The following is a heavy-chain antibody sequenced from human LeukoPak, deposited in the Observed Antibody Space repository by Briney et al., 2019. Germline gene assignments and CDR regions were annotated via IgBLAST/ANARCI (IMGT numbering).Heavy chain of an antibody. Sequence: PGGSLRLSCAASGFTFSNAWMSWVRQAPGKGLEWVGRIKSRSDGGTTDYAAPVKGRFTISRDDSKNTLYLQMNSLKTEDTAVYYCTTRGYSYGYVDYWGQGTLVTVSS. V-gene: IGHV3-15*01. CDR2: IKSRSDGGTT. J-gene: IGHJ4*02. CDR1: GFTFSNAW. D-gene: IGHD5-18*01. CDR3: TTRGYSYGYVDY.